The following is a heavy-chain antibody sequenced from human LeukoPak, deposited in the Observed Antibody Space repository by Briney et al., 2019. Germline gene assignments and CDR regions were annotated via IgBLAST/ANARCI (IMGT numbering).Heavy chain of an antibody. CDR1: GGSISSSSYY. V-gene: IGHV4-39*07. D-gene: IGHD2-8*01. CDR2: IYYSGST. CDR3: ARAGVHFLDAFDI. Sequence: SETLSLTCTVSGGSISSSSYYWGWIRQPPGKGLEWIGSIYYSGSTYYNPSLKSRVTISVDTSKNQLSLKLSSVTAADTAVYYCARAGVHFLDAFDIWGQGTMVTVSS. J-gene: IGHJ3*02.